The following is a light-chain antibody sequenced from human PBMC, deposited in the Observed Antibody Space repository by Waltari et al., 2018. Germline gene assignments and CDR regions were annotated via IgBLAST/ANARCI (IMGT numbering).Light chain of an antibody. CDR1: TIDSKR. CDR2: YDN. J-gene: IGLJ1*01. V-gene: IGLV3-21*01. CDR3: QVWDANTDPGV. Sequence: SYVLTQPPSVSVAPGETARITCGGNTIDSKRAHWYRQRQRQAPVVVISYDNDRAAGIPERFSGSNSGNTATLTISRVEAGDEADYYCQVWDANTDPGVFGTGTEVTVL.